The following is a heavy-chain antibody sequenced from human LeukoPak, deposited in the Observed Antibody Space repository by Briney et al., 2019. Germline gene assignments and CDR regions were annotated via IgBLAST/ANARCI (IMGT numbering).Heavy chain of an antibody. V-gene: IGHV3-7*01. CDR1: GFTFSSYW. CDR2: IKQDGSEK. J-gene: IGHJ6*02. D-gene: IGHD2-2*01. Sequence: GGSLRLSCTASGFTFSSYWMSWVRQAPGKGLEWVANIKQDGSEKDYVDSVKGRITISRDNAKNSLYLQMNSLRAEDTAVYYCASSTSCYGNGYYYYGMDVWGQGTTVTVSS. CDR3: ASSTSCYGNGYYYYGMDV.